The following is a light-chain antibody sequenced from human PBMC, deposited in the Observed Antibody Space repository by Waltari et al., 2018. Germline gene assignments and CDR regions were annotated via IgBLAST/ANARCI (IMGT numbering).Light chain of an antibody. CDR3: QQFDTDVT. CDR2: KAS. Sequence: IQVIQSPSTLSASVGDTVTISCRVSHRINIWLAWYQQKPGKAPKLLIKKASTLEDGVPSRVSGSGSGTEFTLTIKSLQPDDFGTYFCQQFDTDVTFGQGTKVEI. V-gene: IGKV1-5*01. CDR1: HRINIW. J-gene: IGKJ2*01.